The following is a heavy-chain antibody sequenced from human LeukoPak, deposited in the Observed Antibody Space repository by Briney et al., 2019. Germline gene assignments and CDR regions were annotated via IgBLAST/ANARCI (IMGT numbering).Heavy chain of an antibody. CDR1: GFTFSSYE. CDR3: ARDSNADGAFDI. Sequence: GGSLRLSCAASGFTFSSYEMSWVRQAPGKGLEWVSYISSSGSRIYFADSVKGRFTISRDNAKNSLYLQMNSLRAEDTAVYYCARDSNADGAFDIWGQGTMVTVSS. J-gene: IGHJ3*02. V-gene: IGHV3-48*03. D-gene: IGHD5-24*01. CDR2: ISSSGSRI.